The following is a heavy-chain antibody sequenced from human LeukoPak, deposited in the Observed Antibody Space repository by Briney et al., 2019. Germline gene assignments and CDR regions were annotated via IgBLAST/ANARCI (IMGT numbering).Heavy chain of an antibody. D-gene: IGHD3-22*01. J-gene: IGHJ4*02. CDR1: GYSINSGYY. CDR2: IYHSGST. CDR3: ARAEDYYDSSAYYIFDY. Sequence: SETLSLTCAVSGYSINSGYYWGWIRQPPGKGLEWIGSIYHSGSTYYNPSLKSRVTISVDTSKNQSSLKLSSVTAADTAVYYCARAEDYYDSSAYYIFDYWGRGTLVTVSS. V-gene: IGHV4-38-2*01.